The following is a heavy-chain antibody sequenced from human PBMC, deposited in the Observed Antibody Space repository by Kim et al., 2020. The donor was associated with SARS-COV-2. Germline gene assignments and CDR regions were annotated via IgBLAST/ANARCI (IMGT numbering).Heavy chain of an antibody. CDR3: ARVGISYGYPLLDY. V-gene: IGHV4-39*07. Sequence: SETLSLTCTVSGGSISSSSYYWGWIRQPPGKGLEWIGSIYYSGSTYYNPSLKSRVTISVDTSKNQFSLKLSSVTAADTAVYYCARVGISYGYPLLDYWGQGTLVTVSS. D-gene: IGHD5-18*01. CDR1: GGSISSSSYY. J-gene: IGHJ4*02. CDR2: IYYSGST.